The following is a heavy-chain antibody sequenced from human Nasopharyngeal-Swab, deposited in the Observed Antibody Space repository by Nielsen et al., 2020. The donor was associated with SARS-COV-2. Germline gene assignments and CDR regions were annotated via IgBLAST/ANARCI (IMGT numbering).Heavy chain of an antibody. CDR3: ARGDSGSYGFDY. V-gene: IGHV1-18*01. D-gene: IGHD1-26*01. CDR2: ITPYNGNT. J-gene: IGHJ4*02. Sequence: ASVQVSCKASGYTFTSYVISWVRQAPGQGLEWMGWITPYNGNTNYAQKLQGRVTMTTDTSTTTAYMELRSLRSDDTAVYYCARGDSGSYGFDYWGQGTLVTVSS. CDR1: GYTFTSYV.